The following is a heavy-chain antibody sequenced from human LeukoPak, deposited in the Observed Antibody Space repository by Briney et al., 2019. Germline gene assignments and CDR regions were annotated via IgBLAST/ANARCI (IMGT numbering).Heavy chain of an antibody. J-gene: IGHJ4*02. D-gene: IGHD6-13*01. CDR2: IYYSGST. CDR1: GGSISSSYYY. V-gene: IGHV4-39*02. CDR3: ARDDGIAAAGLFDY. Sequence: SETLSLACTVSGGSISSSYYYWGWIRQPPGKGLEWIGSIYYSGSTYYNPSLKSRVTISVDTSKNQFSLKLSSVTAADTAVYYCARDDGIAAAGLFDYWGQGTLVTVSS.